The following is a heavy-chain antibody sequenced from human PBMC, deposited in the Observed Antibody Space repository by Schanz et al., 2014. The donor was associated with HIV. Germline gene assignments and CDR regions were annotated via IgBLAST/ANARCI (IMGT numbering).Heavy chain of an antibody. Sequence: EVQLVESGGGLVQPGGSLRLSCVASGFTFSTYSMNWVRQTPGKGLEWVSYISGGSSTTYYADSVKGRFTIARDNAKTSLYLQMNSLRDEDTAVYYCATTLYPYTSSSDYYYGMDVWGQGTTVTVSS. CDR2: ISGGSSTT. CDR1: GFTFSTYS. V-gene: IGHV3-48*02. CDR3: ATTLYPYTSSSDYYYGMDV. D-gene: IGHD6-6*01. J-gene: IGHJ6*02.